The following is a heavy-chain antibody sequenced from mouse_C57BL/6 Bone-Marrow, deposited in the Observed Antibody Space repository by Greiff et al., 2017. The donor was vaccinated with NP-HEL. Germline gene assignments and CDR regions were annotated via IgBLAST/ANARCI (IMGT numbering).Heavy chain of an antibody. Sequence: VQLQQPGAELVRPGSSVKLSCKASGYTFTSYWMHWVKQRPIQGLEWIGNIDPSDSETHYNQKFKDKATLTVDKSSSTAYMQLSSLTSEDSAVYYCARDPIYYYGSPWYFDVWGTGTTVTVSS. CDR3: ARDPIYYYGSPWYFDV. D-gene: IGHD1-1*01. CDR1: GYTFTSYW. J-gene: IGHJ1*03. V-gene: IGHV1-52*01. CDR2: IDPSDSET.